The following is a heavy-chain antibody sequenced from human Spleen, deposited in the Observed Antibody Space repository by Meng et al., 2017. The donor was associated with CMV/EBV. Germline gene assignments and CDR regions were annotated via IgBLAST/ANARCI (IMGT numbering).Heavy chain of an antibody. J-gene: IGHJ5*02. CDR1: GYTSPNYY. CDR3: ARGLAAAGT. D-gene: IGHD6-13*01. CDR2: ISPSSGRT. Sequence: ASVKVSCKASGYTSPNYYIYWVRQAPGQGLEWMGIISPSSGRTNYSQKFQGRVTITTDESTSTSYMELSSLRSEDTAVYYCARGLAAAGTWGQGTLVTVSS. V-gene: IGHV1-46*01.